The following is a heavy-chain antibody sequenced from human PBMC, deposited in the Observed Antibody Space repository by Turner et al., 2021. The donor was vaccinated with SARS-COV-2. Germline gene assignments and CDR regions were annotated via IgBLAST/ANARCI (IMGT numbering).Heavy chain of an antibody. CDR3: ASRAANVNTWRYLDY. CDR2: RKEEGSEK. J-gene: IGHJ4*02. D-gene: IGHD2-15*01. CDR1: GLTFSSYW. V-gene: IGHV3-7*01. Sequence: EVQLVESGGGLVQPGGSLRLSCAASGLTFSSYWMTWVRQAPGKGLEWVANRKEEGSEKHYVESMKGRFTISRDNAKNSLYLEMNSLRAEDTALYYCASRAANVNTWRYLDYWGQGTLVTVSS.